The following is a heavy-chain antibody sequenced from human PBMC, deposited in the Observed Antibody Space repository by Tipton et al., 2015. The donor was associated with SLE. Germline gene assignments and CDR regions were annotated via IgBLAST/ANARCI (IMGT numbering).Heavy chain of an antibody. CDR1: GGSISSYY. CDR3: ARGQTAAGSYYFDY. J-gene: IGHJ4*02. CDR2: INHSGST. Sequence: TLSLTCTVSGGSISSYYWSWIRQPPGKGLEWIGEINHSGSTNYNPSLKSRVTISVDTSKNQFSLKLSSVTAADTAVYYCARGQTAAGSYYFDYWGQGTLVTVSS. V-gene: IGHV4-34*01. D-gene: IGHD6-13*01.